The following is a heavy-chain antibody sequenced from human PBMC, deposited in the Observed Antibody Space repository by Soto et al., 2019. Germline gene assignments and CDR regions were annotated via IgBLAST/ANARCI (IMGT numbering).Heavy chain of an antibody. V-gene: IGHV1-24*01. J-gene: IGHJ4*02. Sequence: ASVKVSCKDSGYTLTELSMHWVRQAPGKGLEWMGGFDPEDGETIYAQKFQGRVTMTEDTSTETAYMELRSLRSEDTAVYYCATEGVSSSWSFDYRGKGTLFTASS. CDR3: ATEGVSSSWSFDY. CDR1: GYTLTELS. D-gene: IGHD6-13*01. CDR2: FDPEDGET.